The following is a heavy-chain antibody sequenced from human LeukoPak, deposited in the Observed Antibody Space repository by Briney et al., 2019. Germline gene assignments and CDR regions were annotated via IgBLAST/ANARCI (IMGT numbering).Heavy chain of an antibody. V-gene: IGHV4-59*08. CDR3: ARGSDYGGNRNYFDY. D-gene: IGHD4-23*01. Sequence: SETLSLTCTVSGGSISSYYWSWLRQPPGKGLEWIGYMYYSGSTNYNPSLKSRVTISVDTSKNQFSLKLTSVTAADTAVYYCARGSDYGGNRNYFDYWGQGTLVTVSS. CDR2: MYYSGST. J-gene: IGHJ4*02. CDR1: GGSISSYY.